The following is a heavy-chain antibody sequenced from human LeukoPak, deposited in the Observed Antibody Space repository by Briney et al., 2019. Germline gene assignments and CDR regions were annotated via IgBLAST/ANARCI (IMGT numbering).Heavy chain of an antibody. CDR2: VYSGGSI. V-gene: IGHV3-53*04. Sequence: GGSLRLSCAASGFTVSSSYMSWVRQAPGKGLEWVSIVYSGGSIYYADSVKGRFTTSRRNSNNTLDLQMNSLRTEDTAMYYCARSYNSAWLDYWGQGTLVTVSS. D-gene: IGHD6-19*01. CDR3: ARSYNSAWLDY. CDR1: GFTVSSSY. J-gene: IGHJ4*02.